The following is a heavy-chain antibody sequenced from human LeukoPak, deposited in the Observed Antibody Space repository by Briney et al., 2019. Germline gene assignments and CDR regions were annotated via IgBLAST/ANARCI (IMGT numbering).Heavy chain of an antibody. D-gene: IGHD6-6*01. CDR3: ARGLSGYSSSLGY. J-gene: IGHJ4*02. V-gene: IGHV3-21*01. CDR2: ISSSSSYI. CDR1: GFTFSSYW. Sequence: GGSLRLSCAASGFTFSSYWMSWVRQAPGKGLEWVSSISSSSSYIYYADSVKGRFTISRDNAKNTLYLQMNSLRAEDTAVYYCARGLSGYSSSLGYWGQGTLVTVSS.